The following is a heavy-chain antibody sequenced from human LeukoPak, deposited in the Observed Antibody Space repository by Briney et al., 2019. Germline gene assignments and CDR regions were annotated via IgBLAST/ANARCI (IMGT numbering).Heavy chain of an antibody. CDR1: GGSFSGYY. CDR3: ARTYSGSYYDYYYYYMDV. CDR2: INHSGST. J-gene: IGHJ6*03. D-gene: IGHD1-26*01. Sequence: KPSETLSLTCAVYGGSFSGYYWSWIRKPPGKGLEWIGEINHSGSTNYNPSLKSRVTISVDTSKNQFSLKLSSVTAADTAVYYCARTYSGSYYDYYYYYMDVWGKGTTVTISS. V-gene: IGHV4-34*01.